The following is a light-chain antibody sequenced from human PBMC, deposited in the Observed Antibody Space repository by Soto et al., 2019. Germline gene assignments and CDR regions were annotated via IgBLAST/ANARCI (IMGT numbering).Light chain of an antibody. V-gene: IGKV3-20*01. CDR2: GAS. CDR1: QSVSSSY. J-gene: IGKJ1*01. Sequence: EIVLTQSPGTLSLSPGERATLSCRASQSVSSSYLAWYQQKPGQAPRLLIYGASSRATVIPDRFSGSVSGTGFTLTISRLEPEDFAVYYCQQYGSSPPWTFGQGTKVDIK. CDR3: QQYGSSPPWT.